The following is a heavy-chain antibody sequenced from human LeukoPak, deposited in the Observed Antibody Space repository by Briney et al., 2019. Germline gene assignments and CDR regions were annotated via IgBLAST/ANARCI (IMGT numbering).Heavy chain of an antibody. CDR3: ARDIYSGYGGDAFDI. Sequence: QPGGSLRLSCAASGFTSSDHDMDWVRQAPGKGLEWVGRTRNKVNSYTTEYDESVKGKFSISRDDSKNSMYLQMNSLKTDDTAVYYCARDIYSGYGGDAFDIWGQGTMVSVSS. J-gene: IGHJ3*02. D-gene: IGHD5-12*01. CDR1: GFTSSDHD. CDR2: TRNKVNSYTT. V-gene: IGHV3-72*01.